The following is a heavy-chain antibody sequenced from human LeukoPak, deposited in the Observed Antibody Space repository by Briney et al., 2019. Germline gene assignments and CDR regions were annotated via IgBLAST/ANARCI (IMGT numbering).Heavy chain of an antibody. V-gene: IGHV4-31*03. D-gene: IGHD3-10*01. Sequence: SETLTLTCSVSGGSVSSGSYYWSWVRQHPGKGLEWIGYIYYNGSTLYNPSLRSRSTISVDTSKNQFSLKLNSVTAADTAVYYCVRESAQLWFYVPDHWGQGTLVTVSS. J-gene: IGHJ4*02. CDR1: GGSVSSGSYY. CDR2: IYYNGST. CDR3: VRESAQLWFYVPDH.